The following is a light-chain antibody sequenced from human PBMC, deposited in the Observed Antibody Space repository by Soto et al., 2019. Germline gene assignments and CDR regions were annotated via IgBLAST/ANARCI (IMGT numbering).Light chain of an antibody. Sequence: QSALTQPASVSGSPGQSITISCTGTSSDVGGHNYVSWYQQHPGKSPKVMIYEVSNRPSGVSNRFSGSKSGNTASLTISRIQAEDEADYYCSSYTSSSTVVFGGGTKLTVL. CDR2: EVS. CDR1: SSDVGGHNY. V-gene: IGLV2-14*01. J-gene: IGLJ2*01. CDR3: SSYTSSSTVV.